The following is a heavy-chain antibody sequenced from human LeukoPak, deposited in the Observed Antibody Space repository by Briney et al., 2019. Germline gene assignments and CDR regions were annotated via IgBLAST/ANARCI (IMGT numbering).Heavy chain of an antibody. CDR1: GSTFGDYY. V-gene: IGHV3-53*01. J-gene: IGHJ4*02. CDR2: IYSGGST. D-gene: IGHD1-1*01. CDR3: ARRKWNAFDY. Sequence: GGSLRLSCEASGSTFGDYYMSWIRQAPGKGLEWVSVIYSGGSTYYADSVKGRFTISRDNSKNTLYLQMDSLRAEDTAVYYCARRKWNAFDYWGQGTLVTVSS.